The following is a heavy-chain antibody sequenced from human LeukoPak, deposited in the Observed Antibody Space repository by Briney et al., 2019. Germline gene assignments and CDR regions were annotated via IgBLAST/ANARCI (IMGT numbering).Heavy chain of an antibody. CDR3: AKGFNSWIQLWSFDY. CDR1: GFTFSSYG. D-gene: IGHD5-18*01. CDR2: ISYDGSNK. V-gene: IGHV3-30*18. Sequence: GGSLRLSCAASGFTFSSYGMHWVRQAPGKGLEWVAVISYDGSNKYYADSVEGRFTISRDNSKNTLYLQMNSLRAEDTAVYYCAKGFNSWIQLWSFDYWGQGTLVTVSS. J-gene: IGHJ4*02.